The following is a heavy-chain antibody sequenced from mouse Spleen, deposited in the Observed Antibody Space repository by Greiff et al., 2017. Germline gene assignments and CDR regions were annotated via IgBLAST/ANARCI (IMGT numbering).Heavy chain of an antibody. J-gene: IGHJ3*01. V-gene: IGHV5-16*01. D-gene: IGHD1-1*01. CDR1: GFTFSDYY. Sequence: EVKLVESEGGLVQPGSSMKLSCTASGFTFSDYYMAWVRQVPEKGLEWVANINYDGSSTYYLDSLKSRFIISRDNAKNILYLQMSSLKSEDTATYYCARDGGSSYGFAYWGQGTLVTVSA. CDR2: INYDGSST. CDR3: ARDGGSSYGFAY.